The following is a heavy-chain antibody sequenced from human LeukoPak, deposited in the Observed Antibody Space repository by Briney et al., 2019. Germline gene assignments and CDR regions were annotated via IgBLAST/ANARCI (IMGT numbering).Heavy chain of an antibody. CDR2: INHSGST. D-gene: IGHD3-3*01. CDR3: ARYDFWSGPIDY. Sequence: PSETLSLTCAVYGGSFSGYYWSWIRQPPGKGLEWIGEINHSGSTNYNPSLKSRVTISVDKSKNQFSLKLNSVTAADTAVYYCARYDFWSGPIDYWGQGTLVTVSS. V-gene: IGHV4-34*01. CDR1: GGSFSGYY. J-gene: IGHJ4*02.